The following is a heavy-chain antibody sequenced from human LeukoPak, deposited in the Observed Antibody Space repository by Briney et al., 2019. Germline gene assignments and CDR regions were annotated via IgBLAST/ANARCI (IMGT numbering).Heavy chain of an antibody. Sequence: ASVKVSCKTSGYTFTSYDINWVRQASGQGLEWMGWMNPNSGNTGYAQKFKGRVTMTSDSSISTAYMELSSLRSEDTAVYYCARRSDDYDSSAYYHWGQGTLVTVSS. CDR2: MNPNSGNT. V-gene: IGHV1-8*01. D-gene: IGHD3-22*01. CDR1: GYTFTSYD. J-gene: IGHJ4*02. CDR3: ARRSDDYDSSAYYH.